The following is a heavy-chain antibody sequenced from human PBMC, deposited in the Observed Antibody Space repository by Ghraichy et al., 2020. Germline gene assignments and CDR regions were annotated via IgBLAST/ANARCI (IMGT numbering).Heavy chain of an antibody. CDR3: TRVKGTAVPFDS. Sequence: ASVKVSCKASGYLFSGYYIHWVRLAPGQGLEWMAWINPTTGATNYAQKFQGRVTWTRDTSTSTAYLEFSSLNSGDTAVYYCTRVKGTAVPFDSWGQGTRLTV. CDR1: GYLFSGYY. J-gene: IGHJ4*02. V-gene: IGHV1-2*02. D-gene: IGHD2-21*02. CDR2: INPTTGAT.